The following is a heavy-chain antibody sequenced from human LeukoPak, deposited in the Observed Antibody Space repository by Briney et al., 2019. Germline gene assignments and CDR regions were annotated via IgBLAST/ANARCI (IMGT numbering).Heavy chain of an antibody. Sequence: PGGSLRLSCAASGFTFSSYWMSWVRQAPGKGLEWVANIKQDGSEKYYVDSVKGRFTISRDNAKNSLYLQMNSLRAEDTAVYYCARDLRGSYPILETVFDYWGQGTLVTVSS. V-gene: IGHV3-7*01. CDR2: IKQDGSEK. J-gene: IGHJ4*02. D-gene: IGHD1-26*01. CDR1: GFTFSSYW. CDR3: ARDLRGSYPILETVFDY.